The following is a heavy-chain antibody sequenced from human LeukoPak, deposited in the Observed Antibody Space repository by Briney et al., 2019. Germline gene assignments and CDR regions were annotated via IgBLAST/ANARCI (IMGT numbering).Heavy chain of an antibody. J-gene: IGHJ4*02. V-gene: IGHV1-18*01. D-gene: IGHD4-17*01. CDR2: ISAYNGNT. Sequence: ASVKVSCKASGYTFTSYGISWVRQAPGQGLEWMGWISAYNGNTNYAQKLQGRVTMTTDTSTSTAYMELRSLRSDDTAVYYCARDAPRATVTTPSFDYWGQGTLVTVSS. CDR1: GYTFTSYG. CDR3: ARDAPRATVTTPSFDY.